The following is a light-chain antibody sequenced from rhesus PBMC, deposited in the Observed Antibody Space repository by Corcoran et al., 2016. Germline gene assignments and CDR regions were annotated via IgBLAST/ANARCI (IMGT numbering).Light chain of an antibody. Sequence: DIQMTQSPSSLSASVGDTVTISCQASQGISRWLAWYQQKPGKAPKLLIYEASMLQSGVPSRFSGSGSGTDFTRTIISLQPEDFATYYCLQYSSSPYSFGQGTKVEIK. CDR1: QGISRW. CDR2: EAS. J-gene: IGKJ2*01. CDR3: LQYSSSPYS. V-gene: IGKV1-22*01.